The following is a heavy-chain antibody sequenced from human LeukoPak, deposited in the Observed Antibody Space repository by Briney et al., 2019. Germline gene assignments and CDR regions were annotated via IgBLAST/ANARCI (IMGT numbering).Heavy chain of an antibody. J-gene: IGHJ6*03. V-gene: IGHV1-2*02. CDR1: GYTFTGYY. Sequence: ASVEVSCKASGYTFTGYYMHWVRQAPGQGLEWMGWINPNSGGTNYAQKFQGRVTMTRDTSISTAYMELSRLRSDDTAVYYCARDYRSTFYYYYYMDVWGKGTTVTVSS. CDR2: INPNSGGT. CDR3: ARDYRSTFYYYYYMDV. D-gene: IGHD2-2*01.